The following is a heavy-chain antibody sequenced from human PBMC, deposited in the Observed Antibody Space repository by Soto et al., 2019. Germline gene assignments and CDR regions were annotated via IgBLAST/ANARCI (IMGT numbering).Heavy chain of an antibody. Sequence: QVQLVQSGAEVKKPGASVKVSCKASGFTFITYGFTWVRQAPGQGLEWMGWISAYNGDTHYAQKVQGRVTMTTDTSTSTASMELRSLTSDDTAVYYCARKAMGAPVDQWGQGTLVIVSS. J-gene: IGHJ4*02. V-gene: IGHV1-18*01. CDR2: ISAYNGDT. CDR3: ARKAMGAPVDQ. D-gene: IGHD5-18*01. CDR1: GFTFITYG.